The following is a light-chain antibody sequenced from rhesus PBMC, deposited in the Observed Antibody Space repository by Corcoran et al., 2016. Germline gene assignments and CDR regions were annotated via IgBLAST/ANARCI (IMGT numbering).Light chain of an antibody. CDR2: EVS. V-gene: IGLV2-32*01. CDR3: CSYAGSYSFYI. Sequence: QAALTQPRSVSGSPGQSVTISCTGTSSDIGGYNFVSWYQMHPGTAPKLMIYEVSKRSSGVSDRFSGSKSGNTASLTISGLQAEDEADYYCCSYAGSYSFYIFGGGTRLTVL. CDR1: SSDIGGYNF. J-gene: IGLJ1*01.